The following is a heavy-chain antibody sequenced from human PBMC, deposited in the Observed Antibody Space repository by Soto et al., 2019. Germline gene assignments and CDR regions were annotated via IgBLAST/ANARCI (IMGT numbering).Heavy chain of an antibody. CDR2: IYYSGST. J-gene: IGHJ6*03. D-gene: IGHD3-3*01. V-gene: IGHV4-59*01. CDR3: ARGHTIFGVVKGYYYYYMDV. Sequence: QVQLQESGPGLVKPSETLSLTCTVSGGSISSYYWSWIRQPPGMGLEWIGYIYYSGSTNYNPSLKTRVTISVDTSKNQFSLKLSSVPAADTAVYYCARGHTIFGVVKGYYYYYMDVWCKGTTVTVSS. CDR1: GGSISSYY.